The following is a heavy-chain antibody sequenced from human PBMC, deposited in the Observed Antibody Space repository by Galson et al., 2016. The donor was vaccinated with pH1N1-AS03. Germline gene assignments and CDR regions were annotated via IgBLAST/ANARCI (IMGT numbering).Heavy chain of an antibody. CDR2: ITYDGVTE. J-gene: IGHJ6*02. CDR1: GFTFSRYP. D-gene: IGHD2-15*01. CDR3: ARGYCGGGGCHNWGGMAV. V-gene: IGHV3-30*03. Sequence: SLRLSCAASGFTFSRYPIHWVRQAPGKGLEWEALITYDGVTEHYADSVKARFTISRDNFKNTVYLQMNSLRADDTAVYYCARGYCGGGGCHNWGGMAVWGQGTTVTVSS.